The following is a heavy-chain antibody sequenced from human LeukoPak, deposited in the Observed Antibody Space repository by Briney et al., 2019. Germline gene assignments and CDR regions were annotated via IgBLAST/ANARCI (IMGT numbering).Heavy chain of an antibody. CDR1: GFTFSRYS. CDR2: ISSGSGAI. CDR3: ARAKYTTAWYFDY. J-gene: IGHJ4*02. V-gene: IGHV3-48*04. Sequence: GGSLRLSCVGSGFTFSRYSMTWVRQAPGKGLECVSYISSGSGAIYYTDSLKGRSTISRDNAKSSHYLQMNSLRVDDTAVYYCARAKYTTAWYFDYWGQGTLVTVSS. D-gene: IGHD6-19*01.